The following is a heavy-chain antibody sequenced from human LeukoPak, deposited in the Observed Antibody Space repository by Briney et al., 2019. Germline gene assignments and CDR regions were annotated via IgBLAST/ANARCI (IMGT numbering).Heavy chain of an antibody. J-gene: IGHJ4*02. CDR2: ISGSGANT. Sequence: GGSPRLSCAASGFTFSNYAMSWVRQAPGKGLEWVSGISGSGANTYHADSVKGRFTISRDNSKNTLYVQMNSLRAEDTAVYYCATEKGDSPDYWGQGTLVTVSS. CDR3: ATEKGDSPDY. CDR1: GFTFSNYA. D-gene: IGHD2-15*01. V-gene: IGHV3-23*01.